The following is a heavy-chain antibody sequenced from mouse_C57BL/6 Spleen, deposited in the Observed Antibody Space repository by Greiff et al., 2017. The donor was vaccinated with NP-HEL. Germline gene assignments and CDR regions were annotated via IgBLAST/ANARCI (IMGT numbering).Heavy chain of an antibody. CDR1: GYTFTSYW. D-gene: IGHD4-1*02. CDR2: IDPSDSYT. V-gene: IGHV1-59*01. Sequence: QVQLQQPGAELVRPGPSVKLSCKASGYTFTSYWMHWVKQRPGQGLEWIGVIDPSDSYTNYNQKFKGKATLTVDTSSSTAYMQLSSLTSEDSAVYYCARSQLGRGFAYWGQGTLVTVSA. CDR3: ARSQLGRGFAY. J-gene: IGHJ3*01.